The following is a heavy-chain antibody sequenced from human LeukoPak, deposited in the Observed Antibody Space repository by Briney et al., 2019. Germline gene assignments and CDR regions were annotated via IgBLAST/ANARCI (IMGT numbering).Heavy chain of an antibody. CDR2: ISAYNGNT. CDR1: GYTFTSYA. J-gene: IGHJ4*02. Sequence: ASVKVSCKVSGYTFTSYAISWVRQAPGQGLEWMGWISAYNGNTSYAQNLQGRVTMTTDTSTSTAYMELRSLRSDDTAVYYCARDLTSDGIIDWHTFGYWGQGTLVTVSS. CDR3: ARDLTSDGIIDWHTFGY. D-gene: IGHD3-9*01. V-gene: IGHV1-18*01.